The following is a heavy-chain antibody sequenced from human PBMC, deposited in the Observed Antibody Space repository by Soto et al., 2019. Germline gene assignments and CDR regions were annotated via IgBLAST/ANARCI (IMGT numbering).Heavy chain of an antibody. Sequence: QVQLQESGPGLVKPSQTLSLTCTVSGGSISSGDYYWSWIRQPPGKGLEWIGYIYYSGSTYYNPSPKSRVTISVATSKNQFSLKLSSVTAADTAVYYCARVGGFGATTIDYWGQGTLVTVSS. CDR2: IYYSGST. J-gene: IGHJ4*02. CDR1: GGSISSGDYY. V-gene: IGHV4-30-4*01. CDR3: ARVGGFGATTIDY. D-gene: IGHD3-10*01.